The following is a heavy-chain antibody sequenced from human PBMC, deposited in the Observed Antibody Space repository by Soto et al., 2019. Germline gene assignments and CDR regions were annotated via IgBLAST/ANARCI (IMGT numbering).Heavy chain of an antibody. V-gene: IGHV3-30*18. CDR3: AKYLGSGSHDFDY. CDR2: ISYDGSNK. CDR1: GFTFSSYG. J-gene: IGHJ4*02. Sequence: QVQLVESGGGVVQPGRSLRLSCAASGFTFSSYGMHWVRQAPGKGLEWVAVISYDGSNKDYADSVKGRFTISRDNSKNTLYLQMNSLRAEDTAVYYCAKYLGSGSHDFDYWGQGTLVTVSS. D-gene: IGHD3-10*01.